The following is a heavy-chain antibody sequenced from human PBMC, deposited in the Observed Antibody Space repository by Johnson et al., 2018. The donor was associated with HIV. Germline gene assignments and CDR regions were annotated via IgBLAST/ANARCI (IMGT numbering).Heavy chain of an antibody. CDR2: IRWNGAST. Sequence: VQLVESGGGVVRPGGSLRLSCAASGFTFDEYDMTWVRQAPGMGLEWVSDIRWNGASTGYADSVKGRFTISRDNAKNSLYLQMNSLRAEDTALYYCARATWSDDAFDIWGQGTMVTVSS. CDR1: GFTFDEYD. CDR3: ARATWSDDAFDI. J-gene: IGHJ3*02. V-gene: IGHV3-20*04. D-gene: IGHD2-8*01.